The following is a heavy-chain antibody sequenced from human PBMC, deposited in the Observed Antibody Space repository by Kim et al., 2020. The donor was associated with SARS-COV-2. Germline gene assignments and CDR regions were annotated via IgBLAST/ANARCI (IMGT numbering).Heavy chain of an antibody. D-gene: IGHD3-10*01. V-gene: IGHV3-33*01. Sequence: GGSLRLSCAASGFTFSSYGMHWVRQAPGKGLEWVAVILYDGSNKYYADSVKGRFTIPRDNSKNTLYLQMNSLRAEDMAVYYCARVRHITMVRGVITDYFFFGMYVLGQGTTVTFSS. CDR3: ARVRHITMVRGVITDYFFFGMYV. CDR2: ILYDGSNK. J-gene: IGHJ6*02. CDR1: GFTFSSYG.